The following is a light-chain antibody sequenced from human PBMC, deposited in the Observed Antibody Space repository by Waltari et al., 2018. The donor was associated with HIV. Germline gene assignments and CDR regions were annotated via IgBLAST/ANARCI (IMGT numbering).Light chain of an antibody. V-gene: IGLV1-47*01. CDR2: RDY. CDR1: SSNVGSTS. J-gene: IGLJ1*01. Sequence: QSVLTQPPSASGTLGQRVTISCPGSSSNVGSTSVYWFQQVPGTAPKLLIYRDYQRRAGIPDRCSGSKSGASASLTISGLRSEDEADYYCVAWDDSLSGYVFGTGTKVSVL. CDR3: VAWDDSLSGYV.